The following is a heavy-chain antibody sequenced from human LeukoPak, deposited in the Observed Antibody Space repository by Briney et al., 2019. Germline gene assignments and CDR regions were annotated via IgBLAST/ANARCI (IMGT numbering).Heavy chain of an antibody. CDR3: ARRMPGDAFDV. Sequence: SGGSLRLSCAASGFTFSSYWMSWVRQAPGKGLEWVANIKQDGSEKYYVDSVKGRFTISRDNAKNSLYLQMNSLRAEDTAMYFCARRMPGDAFDVWGQGTMVTVSS. V-gene: IGHV3-7*03. CDR2: IKQDGSEK. D-gene: IGHD2-2*01. J-gene: IGHJ3*01. CDR1: GFTFSSYW.